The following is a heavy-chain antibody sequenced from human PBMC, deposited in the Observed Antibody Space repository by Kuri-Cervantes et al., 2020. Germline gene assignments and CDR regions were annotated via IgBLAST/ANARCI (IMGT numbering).Heavy chain of an antibody. J-gene: IGHJ6*02. CDR2: IYYSGST. V-gene: IGHV4-39*01. CDR1: GGSISSSSYY. CDR3: ARQEVVPAAMRGYYYHYGMDV. D-gene: IGHD2-2*01. Sequence: GSLRLSCTVSGGSISSSSYYWGWIRQPPGKGLEWIGSIYYSGSTYYNPSLMSRVTISVDTSKNQFSLKLSSVTAADTAVYYCARQEVVPAAMRGYYYHYGMDVWGQGTTVTVSS.